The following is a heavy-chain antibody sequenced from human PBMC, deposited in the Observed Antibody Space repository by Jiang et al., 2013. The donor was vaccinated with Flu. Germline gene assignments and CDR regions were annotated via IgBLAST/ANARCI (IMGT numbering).Heavy chain of an antibody. CDR1: GFTFSSYW. CDR2: IKQDGSEK. J-gene: IGHJ4*02. Sequence: QLLESGGGLVQPGGSLRLSCAASGFTFSSYWMSWVRQAPGKGLEWVANIKQDGSEKYYVDSVKGRFTISRDNAKNSLYLQMNSLRAEDTAVYYCARPRIGDFWSGLNYWGQGTLVTVSS. D-gene: IGHD3-3*01. CDR3: ARPRIGDFWSGLNY. V-gene: IGHV3-7*01.